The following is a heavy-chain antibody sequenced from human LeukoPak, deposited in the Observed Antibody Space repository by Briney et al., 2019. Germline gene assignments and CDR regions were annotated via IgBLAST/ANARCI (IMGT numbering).Heavy chain of an antibody. CDR2: IYYSGST. CDR1: GGSLSSSSYY. V-gene: IGHV4-39*01. CDR3: ARRDTSKYYFDY. D-gene: IGHD5-18*01. Sequence: PSETLSLTCTVSGGSLSSSSYYWGWIRQPPGKGLEWIGTIYYSGSTYYNPSLKSRVTISVDTSKNQFSLKLNSVTAADTGIYYCARRDTSKYYFDYWGQGTLVTVSS. J-gene: IGHJ4*02.